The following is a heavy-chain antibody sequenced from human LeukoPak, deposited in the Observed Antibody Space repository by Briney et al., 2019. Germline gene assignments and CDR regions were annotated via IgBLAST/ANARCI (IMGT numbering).Heavy chain of an antibody. CDR3: ARGGDGYNLPPSIYYYYMDV. CDR2: IYTSGST. CDR1: GGSISSYY. Sequence: PSETLSLTCTVSGGSISSYYWSWIRQPAGKGLEWIGRIYTSGSTNYNPSLKSRVTMSVDTSKNQFSLKLSSVTAADTAVYYCARGGDGYNLPPSIYYYYMDVWGKGTTVTISS. D-gene: IGHD5-24*01. V-gene: IGHV4-4*07. J-gene: IGHJ6*03.